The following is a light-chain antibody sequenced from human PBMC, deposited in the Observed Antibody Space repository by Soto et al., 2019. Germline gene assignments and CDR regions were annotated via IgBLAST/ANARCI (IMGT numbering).Light chain of an antibody. V-gene: IGKV3-20*01. J-gene: IGKJ5*01. CDR3: HQYDGSPIT. CDR1: QTVTRSY. CDR2: GIS. Sequence: EIVLTQSPGTLSLSPGERATLSCGASQTVTRSYLAWYQHKPGQAPRLLISGISRRAPGIPDRFSGDGSGTDFTLTISRLEPEDYAVYYCHQYDGSPITFGQGTRLEIK.